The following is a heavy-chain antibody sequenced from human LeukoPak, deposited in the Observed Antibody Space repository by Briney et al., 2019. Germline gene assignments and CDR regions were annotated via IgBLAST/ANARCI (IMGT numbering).Heavy chain of an antibody. CDR2: ISWNSGSI. V-gene: IGHV3-9*01. CDR1: GFTFDDYA. J-gene: IGHJ4*02. Sequence: GRSLRLSCAASGFTFDDYALHWVRQAPGKGLEWVSGISWNSGSIGYADSVKGRFTISRDNAKNSLYLQMNSLRAEDTALYYCAKGGSYGSGSYLEYYFDYWGQGTLVTVSS. CDR3: AKGGSYGSGSYLEYYFDY. D-gene: IGHD3-10*01.